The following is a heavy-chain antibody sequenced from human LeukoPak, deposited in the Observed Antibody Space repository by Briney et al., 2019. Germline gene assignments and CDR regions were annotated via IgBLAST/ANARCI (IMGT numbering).Heavy chain of an antibody. J-gene: IGHJ6*02. D-gene: IGHD1-26*01. Sequence: PGGSLRLSCAAPGFTFSDYYMSWIRQAPGKGLEWVSYISSSGSTIYYADSVKGRFTISRDNAKNSLYLQMNSLRAEDTAVYYCAREPSGPDDYYYGMDVWGQGTTVTVSS. CDR3: AREPSGPDDYYYGMDV. CDR2: ISSSGSTI. CDR1: GFTFSDYY. V-gene: IGHV3-11*01.